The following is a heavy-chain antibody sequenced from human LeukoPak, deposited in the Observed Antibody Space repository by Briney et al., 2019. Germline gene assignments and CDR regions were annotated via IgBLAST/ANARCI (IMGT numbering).Heavy chain of an antibody. D-gene: IGHD2-2*01. CDR1: GGTFSSYA. CDR2: IIPIFGTA. V-gene: IGHV1-69*06. Sequence: ASVKVSCKASGGTFSSYAISWVRQAPGQGLEWMGGIIPIFGTANYAQKFQGRVTITADNSTSTAYMELSSLRSEDTAVYYCARFGVVVPAAGSYYFDYWGQGTLVTVSS. J-gene: IGHJ4*02. CDR3: ARFGVVVPAAGSYYFDY.